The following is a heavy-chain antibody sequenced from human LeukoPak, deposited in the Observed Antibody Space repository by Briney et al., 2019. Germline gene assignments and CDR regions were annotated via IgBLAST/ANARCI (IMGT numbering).Heavy chain of an antibody. V-gene: IGHV3-66*02. Sequence: PGGSLRLSCAASGFTVSSNYMSWVRQAPGKGLEWVSVIYNGGSTYYADSVKGRFTISRDNSKNTLYLQMNSLRAEDTAVYYCAGYYDSSGYYYFDYWGQGTLVTVSS. CDR3: AGYYDSSGYYYFDY. CDR1: GFTVSSNY. J-gene: IGHJ4*02. D-gene: IGHD3-22*01. CDR2: IYNGGST.